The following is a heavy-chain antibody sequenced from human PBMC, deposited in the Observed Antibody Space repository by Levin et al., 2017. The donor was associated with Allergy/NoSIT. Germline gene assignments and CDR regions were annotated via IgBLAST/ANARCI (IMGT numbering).Heavy chain of an antibody. V-gene: IGHV3-30-3*01. CDR2: ISYDGSNK. J-gene: IGHJ4*02. CDR3: ASTGGDCYSEGGCFDY. Sequence: LSLTCAASGFTFSSYAMHWVRQAPGKGLEWVAVISYDGSNKYYADSVKGRFTISRDNSKNTLYLQMNSLRAEDTAVYYCASTGGDCYSEGGCFDYWGQGTLVTVSS. D-gene: IGHD2-21*02. CDR1: GFTFSSYA.